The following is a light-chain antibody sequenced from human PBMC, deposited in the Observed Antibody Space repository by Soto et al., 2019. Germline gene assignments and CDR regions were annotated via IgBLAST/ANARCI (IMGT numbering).Light chain of an antibody. CDR1: SSDVGGYNY. V-gene: IGLV2-14*01. J-gene: IGLJ3*02. Sequence: QSALTQPASVSGSPGQSITISCTGTSSDVGGYNYVSWYQQHPGKAPKLLIYEVTYRPSGVSNRFSGSKSGNTASLTISGLQAEDEADYYCTSYTSKNTRVFGGGTQLTVL. CDR2: EVT. CDR3: TSYTSKNTRV.